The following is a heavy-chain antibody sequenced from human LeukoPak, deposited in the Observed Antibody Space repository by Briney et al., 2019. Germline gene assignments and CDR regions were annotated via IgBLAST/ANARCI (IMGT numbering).Heavy chain of an antibody. D-gene: IGHD1-26*01. CDR1: GFTFSSYS. Sequence: PGGSLRLSCAASGFTFSSYSMNWVRQAPGKGLEWVSYISSSSSTIYYADSVKGRFTISRDNAKNSLYLQMNSLRAEDTAVYYCAKDSSNRYSGSYCVYWGQGTLVTVSS. CDR3: AKDSSNRYSGSYCVY. J-gene: IGHJ4*02. V-gene: IGHV3-48*01. CDR2: ISSSSSTI.